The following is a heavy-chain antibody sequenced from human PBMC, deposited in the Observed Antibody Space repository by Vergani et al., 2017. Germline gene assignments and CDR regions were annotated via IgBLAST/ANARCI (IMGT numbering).Heavy chain of an antibody. V-gene: IGHV3-64*04. CDR1: GFTFSSYA. Sequence: VQLVESGGGLVQPGGSLRLSCSASGFTFSSYAMHWVRQAPGKGLEYVSAISSNGGSTYYADSVKGRFTISRDNSKNTLYLQMNSVIAEDTAVYYCARAPVIVVVIHYFDCGGQGTLVTVSS. CDR3: ARAPVIVVVIHYFDC. D-gene: IGHD3-22*01. J-gene: IGHJ4*02. CDR2: ISSNGGST.